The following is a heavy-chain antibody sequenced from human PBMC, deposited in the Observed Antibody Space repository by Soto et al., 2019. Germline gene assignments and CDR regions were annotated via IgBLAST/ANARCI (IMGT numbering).Heavy chain of an antibody. Sequence: QVPLVESGGGLVKPGGSLRLSCAASGFTFSDYFMSWIRQAPGKGLEWVSYISSGSSTIYYADSVKGRFTISRDNAKNSLYLQMNSLRAEDTAVYYCAREEIKSSTVVTPFDYWGQGTLVTVSS. CDR3: AREEIKSSTVVTPFDY. J-gene: IGHJ4*02. V-gene: IGHV3-11*01. CDR2: ISSGSSTI. D-gene: IGHD2-15*01. CDR1: GFTFSDYF.